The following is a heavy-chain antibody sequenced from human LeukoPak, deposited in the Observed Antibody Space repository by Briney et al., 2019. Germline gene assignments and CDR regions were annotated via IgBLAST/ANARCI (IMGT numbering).Heavy chain of an antibody. D-gene: IGHD6-19*01. Sequence: PSETLSLTCTVSGYSISSGYYWGWIRQPPVKGLEWIGSIYHSGSTYYNPSLKSRVTISVDTSKNQFSLKLSSVTAADTAVYYCARASASSSGDNWFDPWGQGTLVTVSS. CDR2: IYHSGST. V-gene: IGHV4-38-2*02. CDR1: GYSISSGYY. J-gene: IGHJ5*02. CDR3: ARASASSSGDNWFDP.